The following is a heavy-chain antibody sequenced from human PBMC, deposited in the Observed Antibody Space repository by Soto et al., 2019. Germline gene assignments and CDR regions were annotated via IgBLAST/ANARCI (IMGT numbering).Heavy chain of an antibody. CDR1: GFPFSSLG. V-gene: IGHV3-30*18. CDR2: ISYDVTYK. CDR3: AKGALYDSSGYYYDH. J-gene: IGHJ5*02. D-gene: IGHD3-22*01. Sequence: PGGSLRLSCAASGFPFSSLGYPGFVRPPAKGLEWVAFISYDVTYKYYADSVKGRFTISRDNSENTVYLQMNSLRADDTAVYYCAKGALYDSSGYYYDHWGQGALVTVSS.